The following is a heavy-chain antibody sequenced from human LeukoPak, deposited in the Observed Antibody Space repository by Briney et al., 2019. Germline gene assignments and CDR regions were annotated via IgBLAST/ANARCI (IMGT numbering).Heavy chain of an antibody. CDR3: ARDLGYCTNGVCHTRFDY. V-gene: IGHV3-53*01. D-gene: IGHD2-8*01. CDR2: IYSGGST. CDR1: GFTVSSNY. Sequence: GGSLRLSCAASGFTVSSNYMSWARQAPGKGLEWVSVIYSGGSTYYADSVKGRFSISRDNTKGSLFLQLNSLRAEDTAVYYCARDLGYCTNGVCHTRFDYWGQGTLVAVSS. J-gene: IGHJ4*02.